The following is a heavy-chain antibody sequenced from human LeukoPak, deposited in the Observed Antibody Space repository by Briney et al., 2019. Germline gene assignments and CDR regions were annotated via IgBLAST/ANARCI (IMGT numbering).Heavy chain of an antibody. J-gene: IGHJ4*02. D-gene: IGHD6-13*01. CDR2: ILNDGSQE. CDR3: VKGGYSSSRGYFDY. Sequence: PGGSLRLSCAASGFTFSSYGMHWVRQAPGKGLEWVAVILNDGSQEKYADSVKGRFTISRDNSKNTLYLQMNSLRAEDTAIYYCVKGGYSSSRGYFDYWGQGTLVTVSS. V-gene: IGHV3-33*06. CDR1: GFTFSSYG.